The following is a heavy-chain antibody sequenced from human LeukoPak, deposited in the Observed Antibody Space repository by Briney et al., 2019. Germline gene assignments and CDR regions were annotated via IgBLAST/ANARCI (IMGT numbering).Heavy chain of an antibody. Sequence: GGSLRLSCAASGFTFSSYAMSWVRQAPGKGLEWVSAISGSGGSTYYADSVKGRFTISRDNSKNTLYLQMNSLRAEDTAVYYCAKYPGYSSGRYEVRAEYFQHWGQGTLVTVSS. J-gene: IGHJ1*01. CDR3: AKYPGYSSGRYEVRAEYFQH. CDR1: GFTFSSYA. CDR2: ISGSGGST. D-gene: IGHD6-19*01. V-gene: IGHV3-23*01.